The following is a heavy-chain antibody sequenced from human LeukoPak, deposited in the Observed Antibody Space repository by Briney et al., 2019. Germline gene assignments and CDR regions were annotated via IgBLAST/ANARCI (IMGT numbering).Heavy chain of an antibody. V-gene: IGHV3-30*04. Sequence: PGTSLRLSCAASGFNFRIYAMHWVREAPGKGLEWVAIISYGRDNKYYADSVKGRFTISRDNSKSMLYLQMNGLRPEDTAVYYCSRHGPRAYDILTALDYWGQGTVVSVSS. CDR3: SRHGPRAYDILTALDY. CDR1: GFNFRIYA. CDR2: ISYGRDNK. D-gene: IGHD3-9*01. J-gene: IGHJ4*02.